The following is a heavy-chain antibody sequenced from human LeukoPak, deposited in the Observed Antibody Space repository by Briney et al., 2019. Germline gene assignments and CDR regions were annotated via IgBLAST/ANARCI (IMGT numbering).Heavy chain of an antibody. CDR3: ARVLWVLGIEDRGAFDI. D-gene: IGHD2/OR15-2a*01. Sequence: SETLSLTCTVSGYSISSGYYWGWIRQPPGKGLEWIGSIYHSGSTYYNPSLKSRVTISVDTSKNQFSLKLSSVTAADTAVYYCARVLWVLGIEDRGAFDIWGQGTMVTVSS. CDR2: IYHSGST. J-gene: IGHJ3*02. V-gene: IGHV4-38-2*02. CDR1: GYSISSGYY.